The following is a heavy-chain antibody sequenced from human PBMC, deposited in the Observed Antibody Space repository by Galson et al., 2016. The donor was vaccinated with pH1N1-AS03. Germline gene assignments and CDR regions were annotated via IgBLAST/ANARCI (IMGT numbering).Heavy chain of an antibody. CDR1: GGSILGYQ. D-gene: IGHD3-9*01. CDR3: AGHVCLTGVECFYGHFDL. J-gene: IGHJ2*01. V-gene: IGHV4-59*08. Sequence: ETLSLTCDVSGGSILGYQWNWLRLTPGKGLEWIGYVYYSGQTDYSPSLKGRVSISADTSTNQVSLELTSLTAADTAIYYCAGHVCLTGVECFYGHFDLWGRGTTVTVSS. CDR2: VYYSGQT.